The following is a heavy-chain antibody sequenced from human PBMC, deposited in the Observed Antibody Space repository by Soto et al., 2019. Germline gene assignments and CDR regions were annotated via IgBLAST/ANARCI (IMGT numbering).Heavy chain of an antibody. Sequence: PGGSLRLSCAASGFTFSSYSMNWVRQAPGKGLEWASSISSSSSYIYYADSVKGRFTISRDNAKNSLYLQMNSLRAEDTAVYYCARASIAARPRYFQHWGQGTLVTVSS. D-gene: IGHD6-6*01. CDR1: GFTFSSYS. V-gene: IGHV3-21*01. CDR3: ARASIAARPRYFQH. J-gene: IGHJ1*01. CDR2: ISSSSSYI.